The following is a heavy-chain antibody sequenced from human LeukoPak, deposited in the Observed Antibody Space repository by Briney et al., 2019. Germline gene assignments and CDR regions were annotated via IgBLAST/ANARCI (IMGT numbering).Heavy chain of an antibody. D-gene: IGHD2-15*01. V-gene: IGHV3-7*03. CDR1: GFTFSTYW. J-gene: IGHJ4*02. CDR2: IKEDGSEK. CDR3: ARNVGWFRFDY. Sequence: GGSMRLSCAASGFTFSTYWMDWVRQAPGKGLEWVANIKEDGSEKYYEDSVKGRFTISRDNAKNSLYLQMNSLRAEDTAVYYCARNVGWFRFDYWGQGTLVTVSS.